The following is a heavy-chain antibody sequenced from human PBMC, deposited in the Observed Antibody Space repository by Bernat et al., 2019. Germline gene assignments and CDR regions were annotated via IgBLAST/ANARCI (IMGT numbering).Heavy chain of an antibody. D-gene: IGHD1-1*01. CDR3: ARELNGGLEY. V-gene: IGHV3-30*02. CDR2: IRFDGSNQ. J-gene: IGHJ4*02. Sequence: QVQLVESGGGVVQPGGSLRLSCAASGFTFSTYGMHWVRQAPGKGLEWVAFIRFDGSNQYYADSVKGRFTVSRDNSTNTLFLQMNRVRPGDTAMYYCARELNGGLEYWGQGTLVSVSS. CDR1: GFTFSTYG.